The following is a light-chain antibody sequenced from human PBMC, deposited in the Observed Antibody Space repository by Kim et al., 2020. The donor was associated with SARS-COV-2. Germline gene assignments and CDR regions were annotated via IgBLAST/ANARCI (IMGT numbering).Light chain of an antibody. CDR2: DTS. CDR1: QSSRGQ. CDR3: QQRSNWPLT. J-gene: IGKJ4*01. V-gene: IGKV3-11*01. Sequence: LSAGEAATPSCTARQSSRGQLGWYQQKSGQAPRLLIFDTSSRAAGIPARFSGSGSETDFTLTISSLEPEDFAVYYCQQRSNWPLTFGGGTKVDIK.